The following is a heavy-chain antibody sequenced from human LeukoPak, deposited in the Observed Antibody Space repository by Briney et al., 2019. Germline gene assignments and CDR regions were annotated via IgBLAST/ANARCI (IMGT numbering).Heavy chain of an antibody. D-gene: IGHD4-23*01. CDR2: IYHSGST. CDR3: ARGGDGGNPLYYFDY. Sequence: PSETLSLTCAVSGGSISSSNWWSWVRQPPGKGLEWIGEIYHSGSTNYNPSLKSRVTISVDKSKNQFSLKLSSVTAADTAVYYCARGGDGGNPLYYFDYWGQGTLVTVSS. CDR1: GGSISSSNW. V-gene: IGHV4-4*02. J-gene: IGHJ4*02.